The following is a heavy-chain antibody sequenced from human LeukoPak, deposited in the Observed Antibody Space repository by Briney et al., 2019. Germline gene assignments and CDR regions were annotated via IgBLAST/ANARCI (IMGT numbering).Heavy chain of an antibody. CDR1: GFTFSSYS. V-gene: IGHV3-21*01. D-gene: IGHD6-25*01. Sequence: GGSLRLSCAASGFTFSSYSMNWVRQAPGKGLEWVSSISSSSSYIYYADSVRGRFTISRDNAKNSLYLQMNSLRAEDTAVYYCARDGLAAATLHWCFDLWGRGTLVTVSS. CDR3: ARDGLAAATLHWCFDL. J-gene: IGHJ2*01. CDR2: ISSSSSYI.